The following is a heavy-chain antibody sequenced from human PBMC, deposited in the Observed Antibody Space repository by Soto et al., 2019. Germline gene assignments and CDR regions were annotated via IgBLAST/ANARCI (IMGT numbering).Heavy chain of an antibody. V-gene: IGHV1-18*01. D-gene: IGHD1-1*01. CDR1: GYAFTTYG. CDR2: ISAHNGNT. CDR3: ARGRYGDY. J-gene: IGHJ4*02. Sequence: QVHLVQSGAEVKKPGASVKVSCEGSGYAFTTYGITWVRQAPGQGLKWMGWISAHNGNTNYAQKLQGRVTVTRDTSTSTAYMELRSLRSDDTAVYYCARGRYGDYWGQGALVTVSS.